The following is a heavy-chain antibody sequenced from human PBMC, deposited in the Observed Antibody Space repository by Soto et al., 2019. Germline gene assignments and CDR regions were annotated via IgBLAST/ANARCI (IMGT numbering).Heavy chain of an antibody. Sequence: RASVKVSCKASGYTFTSYAMHWVRQAPGQRLEWMGWINAGNGNTKYSQKFQGRVTITRDTSASTAYMELSSLRSEDTAVYYCAGADIVVVPANYYGMDVWGQGTTVTVYS. D-gene: IGHD2-2*01. CDR2: INAGNGNT. CDR1: GYTFTSYA. CDR3: AGADIVVVPANYYGMDV. V-gene: IGHV1-3*01. J-gene: IGHJ6*02.